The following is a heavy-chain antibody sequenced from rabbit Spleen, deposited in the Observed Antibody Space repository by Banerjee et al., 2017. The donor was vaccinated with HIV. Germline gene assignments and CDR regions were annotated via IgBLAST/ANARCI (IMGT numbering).Heavy chain of an antibody. Sequence: QSLEESGGDLVKPGASLTLTCIASGVSFSGDSYMCWVRQAPGKGLEWIVCIDTGSSGFTYFATWAKGRFTISKTSSTTVTLQMPSLTAADTATYFCARRYYGMDVWGPGTLVTVS. CDR2: IDTGSSGFT. CDR3: ARRYYGMDV. CDR1: GVSFSGDSY. J-gene: IGHJ6*01. V-gene: IGHV1S40*01.